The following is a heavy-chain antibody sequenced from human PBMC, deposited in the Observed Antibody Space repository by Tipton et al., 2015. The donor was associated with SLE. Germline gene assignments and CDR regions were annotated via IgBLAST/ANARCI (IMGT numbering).Heavy chain of an antibody. Sequence: SLRLSCTASGFTFSDYYMSWIRQAPGKGLELVSFMPGSGSRTYYGDSVKGRFALSRDNAKNSLFLQMNSLRAEDTAVYYCARGLFGYYYYMDVWGKGTTVTVSS. CDR3: ARGLFGYYYYMDV. V-gene: IGHV3-11*04. D-gene: IGHD3-16*01. CDR1: GFTFSDYY. CDR2: MPGSGSRT. J-gene: IGHJ6*03.